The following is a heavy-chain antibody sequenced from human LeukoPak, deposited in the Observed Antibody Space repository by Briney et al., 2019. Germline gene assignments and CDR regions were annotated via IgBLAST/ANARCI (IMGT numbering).Heavy chain of an antibody. CDR1: GFPFSNYA. Sequence: GGSLRLSCAASGFPFSNYAMSWVRQAPGKGLEWVSAISGNGGAAYYTDSVKGRFAISRDNSRNTVDLQMNNLRADDTAIYYCAKESPYTSPRNYYFDYWGQGALVTVSS. D-gene: IGHD2-2*02. CDR2: ISGNGGAA. J-gene: IGHJ4*02. V-gene: IGHV3-23*01. CDR3: AKESPYTSPRNYYFDY.